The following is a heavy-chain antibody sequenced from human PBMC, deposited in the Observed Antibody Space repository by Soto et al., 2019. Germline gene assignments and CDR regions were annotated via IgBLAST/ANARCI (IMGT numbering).Heavy chain of an antibody. D-gene: IGHD2-2*01. CDR1: GGTFSSYA. CDR3: ARGRCSSTSCYYYYYYGMDV. J-gene: IGHJ6*04. Sequence: SVKVSCKASGGTFSSYAISWVRQSPGQGLEWMGGIIPIFGTANYAQKFQGRVTITADESTSTAYMELSSLRSEDTAVYYCARGRCSSTSCYYYYYYGMDVWGKGTTVTVSS. V-gene: IGHV1-69*13. CDR2: IIPIFGTA.